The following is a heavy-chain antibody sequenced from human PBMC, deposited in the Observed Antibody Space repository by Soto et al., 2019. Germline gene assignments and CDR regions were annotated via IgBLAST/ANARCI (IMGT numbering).Heavy chain of an antibody. D-gene: IGHD6-6*01. CDR1: GFTFSSYA. CDR2: ISYDGSNK. J-gene: IGHJ4*02. CDR3: ARDDKYSSYGYYFDY. Sequence: QVQLVESGGGVVQPGRSLRLSCAASGFTFSSYAMHWVRQAPGKGLEWVAVISYDGSNKYYADSVKGRFTISRDNSKNTLYLQMNSLRAEDTAVYYCARDDKYSSYGYYFDYWGQGTLVTVSS. V-gene: IGHV3-30-3*01.